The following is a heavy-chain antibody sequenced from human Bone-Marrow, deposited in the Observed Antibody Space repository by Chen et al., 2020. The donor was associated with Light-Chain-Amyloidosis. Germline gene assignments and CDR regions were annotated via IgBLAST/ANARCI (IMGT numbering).Heavy chain of an antibody. CDR3: ARALDSTGYLIEY. D-gene: IGHD3-22*01. Sequence: QVQLVESGGGVVQHGKSLRLSCAASGFDFSRFGMHWVRQAPGKGLEWLTSTWHDGTYTYYGDSFRCRFTISRDNSKNSLYLQMNSLRAEDTALYYCARALDSTGYLIEYWCQGTLVTVSS. CDR2: TWHDGTYT. J-gene: IGHJ4*02. V-gene: IGHV3-33*01. CDR1: GFDFSRFG.